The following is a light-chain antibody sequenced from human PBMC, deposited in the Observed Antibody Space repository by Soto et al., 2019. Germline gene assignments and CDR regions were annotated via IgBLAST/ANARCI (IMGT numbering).Light chain of an antibody. Sequence: DILLIQSPATLSASVVDRITITCRASETIFKFLAWYQQRSGSAPNLLIYAASDLEKGVPSRFSGSGSGTEFTLTIDNLQPNDSATYFCQHYHSQSITFGGGTQVDVK. J-gene: IGKJ4*01. CDR1: ETIFKF. CDR3: QHYHSQSIT. V-gene: IGKV1-5*01. CDR2: AAS.